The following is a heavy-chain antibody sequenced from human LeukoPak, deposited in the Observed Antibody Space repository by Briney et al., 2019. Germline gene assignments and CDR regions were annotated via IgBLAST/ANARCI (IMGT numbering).Heavy chain of an antibody. V-gene: IGHV4-34*01. CDR3: ARGYYGSGDTPLNSPGY. CDR2: INHSGST. D-gene: IGHD3-10*01. Sequence: SETLSLTCAVYGGSFSGYYWSWIRQPPGKGLEWIGEINHSGSTNYNPSLKSRVTISVDTSKNQFSLKLSSVTAADTAVYYCARGYYGSGDTPLNSPGYWGQGTLVTVSS. CDR1: GGSFSGYY. J-gene: IGHJ4*02.